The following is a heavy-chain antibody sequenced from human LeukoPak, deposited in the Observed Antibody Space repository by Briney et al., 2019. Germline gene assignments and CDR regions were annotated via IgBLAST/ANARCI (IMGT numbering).Heavy chain of an antibody. Sequence: GGSLRLSCAASGLTFSLFEMNWVRQAPGKGLEWVSSISSSSSYIYYADSVKGRFTISRDNAKNSLYLQMNSLRAEDTAVYYCARVEGGYKNFDYWGQGTLVTVSS. CDR2: ISSSSSYI. D-gene: IGHD5-24*01. J-gene: IGHJ4*02. CDR3: ARVEGGYKNFDY. CDR1: GLTFSLFE. V-gene: IGHV3-21*01.